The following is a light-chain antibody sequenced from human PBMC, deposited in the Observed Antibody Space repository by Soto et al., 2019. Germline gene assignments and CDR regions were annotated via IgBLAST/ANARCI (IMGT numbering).Light chain of an antibody. Sequence: QSALTQPASVSGSPGQSITISCTGTSSDVGGHNYVSWYQQHPGKAPKLMIYEVTNRPSGVSNRFSGSKSGNTASLTISGLQAEDEADYYCGSYTTSSTPYVFGTVTKVTVL. V-gene: IGLV2-14*01. J-gene: IGLJ1*01. CDR2: EVT. CDR3: GSYTTSSTPYV. CDR1: SSDVGGHNY.